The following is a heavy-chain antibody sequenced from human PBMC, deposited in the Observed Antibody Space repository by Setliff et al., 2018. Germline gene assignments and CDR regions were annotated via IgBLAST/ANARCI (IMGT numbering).Heavy chain of an antibody. CDR1: GFTFSGYS. CDR2: ISSSSSYI. Sequence: PGGSLRLSCAASGFTFSGYSMNWVRQAPGKGLEWVSSISSSSSYIYYADSVKGRFTISRDNAKNSLYLQMNSLRAEDTAVYYCARTCSGSGCYAGLESWGQGTPVTV. J-gene: IGHJ4*02. D-gene: IGHD2-15*01. CDR3: ARTCSGSGCYAGLES. V-gene: IGHV3-21*01.